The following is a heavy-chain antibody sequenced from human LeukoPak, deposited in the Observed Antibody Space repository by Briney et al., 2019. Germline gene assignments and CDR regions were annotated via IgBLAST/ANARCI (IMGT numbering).Heavy chain of an antibody. CDR1: GFTVSSNY. J-gene: IGHJ4*02. Sequence: PGGSLRLSCAASGFTVSSNYMSWVRQAPGKGLEWVSVIYSGGSTYYADSEGRFTISRDNSKNMLYLQMNNLRAEDTAVYFCAKLTGDSSYWGQGTLVTVSS. CDR3: AKLTGDSSY. D-gene: IGHD7-27*01. CDR2: IYSGGST. V-gene: IGHV3-53*01.